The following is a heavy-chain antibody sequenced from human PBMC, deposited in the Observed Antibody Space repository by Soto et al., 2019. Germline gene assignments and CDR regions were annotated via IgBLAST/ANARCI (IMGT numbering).Heavy chain of an antibody. CDR2: IYHSGST. J-gene: IGHJ4*02. Sequence: PSETLSLTCAVSGGSISSSNWWSWVRQPPGKGLEWIGEIYHSGSTNYNPSLKSRVTISVDKSKNQFSLKLSSVTAADTAVYYCARSLLWFGELASGLGYFDYWGQGTLVTVSS. D-gene: IGHD3-10*01. CDR1: GGSISSSNW. CDR3: ARSLLWFGELASGLGYFDY. V-gene: IGHV4-4*02.